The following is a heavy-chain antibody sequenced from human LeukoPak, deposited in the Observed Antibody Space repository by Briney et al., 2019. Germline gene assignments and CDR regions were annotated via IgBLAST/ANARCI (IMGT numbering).Heavy chain of an antibody. J-gene: IGHJ4*02. V-gene: IGHV4-38-2*02. CDR2: IYHSGST. CDR3: ARDTSNPPTYFDY. CDR1: GYSISSGYY. Sequence: SETLSLTCTVSGYSISSGYYWGWIRQPPGKGLEWIGSIYHSGSTYYNPSLKSRVTISVDTSKNQFSLKLSSVTAADTAVYYCARDTSNPPTYFDYWGQGTLVTVSS. D-gene: IGHD1-26*01.